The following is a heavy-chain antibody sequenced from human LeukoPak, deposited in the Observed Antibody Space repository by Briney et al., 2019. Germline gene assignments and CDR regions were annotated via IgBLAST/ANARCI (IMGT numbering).Heavy chain of an antibody. Sequence: PSETLSLTCTVSGGSISSGSYYWSWIRQPAGKGLEWIGRIYTSGSTNYNPSLKSRVTISVDTSKNQFSLKLSSVTAADTAVYYCARARVRSYWEEFDYWGQGTLVTVSS. J-gene: IGHJ4*02. V-gene: IGHV4-61*02. D-gene: IGHD1-26*01. CDR3: ARARVRSYWEEFDY. CDR2: IYTSGST. CDR1: GGSISSGSYY.